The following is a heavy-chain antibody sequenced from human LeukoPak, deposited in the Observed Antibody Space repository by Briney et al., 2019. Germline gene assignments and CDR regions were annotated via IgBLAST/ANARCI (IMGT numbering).Heavy chain of an antibody. D-gene: IGHD3-22*01. CDR2: IYYSGST. CDR1: GGSISSSSYY. V-gene: IGHV4-39*01. Sequence: SETLSLTCTVSGGSISSSSYYWGSVRQPPGKGLEWIGNIYYSGSTYYNPSLKSRVTISVDTSKNQFSLKLSSVTAADTAVYYCARSYDSSGRDYWGQGTLVTVSS. CDR3: ARSYDSSGRDY. J-gene: IGHJ4*02.